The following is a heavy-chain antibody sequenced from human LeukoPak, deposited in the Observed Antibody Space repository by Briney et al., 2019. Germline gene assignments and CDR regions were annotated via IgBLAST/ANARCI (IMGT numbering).Heavy chain of an antibody. Sequence: GGSLRLSCALSGFSVSNKYVSWVRQAPGKGLGCVSAIHASGNIHDSESAGGPFIISRDIYKNTIYLQMNSLRAEATAIYYCARDVAFKSFDCWGQGTLVTVYS. D-gene: IGHD5-12*01. CDR3: ARDVAFKSFDC. V-gene: IGHV3-53*01. J-gene: IGHJ4*02. CDR2: IHASGNI. CDR1: GFSVSNKY.